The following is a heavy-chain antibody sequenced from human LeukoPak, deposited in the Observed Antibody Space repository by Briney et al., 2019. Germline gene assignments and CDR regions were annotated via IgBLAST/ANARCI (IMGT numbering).Heavy chain of an antibody. J-gene: IGHJ4*02. V-gene: IGHV3-21*01. Sequence: GGSLRLSCDASGFTFSDHSMDWVRQAPGEGLEWVASIYGDSSNTHYADSVKGRFTISRDNGRNSLYLQMHSLRAEDTALYYCVRDGVSWSRDYWGQGTLVTVSS. CDR2: IYGDSSNT. CDR3: VRDGVSWSRDY. D-gene: IGHD2-15*01. CDR1: GFTFSDHS.